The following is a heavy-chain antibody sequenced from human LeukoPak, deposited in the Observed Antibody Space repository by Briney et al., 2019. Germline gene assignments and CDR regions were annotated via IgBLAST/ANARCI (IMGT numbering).Heavy chain of an antibody. CDR3: ARDRLRDFDY. J-gene: IGHJ4*02. CDR1: RFTFSSYS. Sequence: GGSLRLSCAASRFTFSSYSMNWVRQAPGKGLEWVSYISSSSSTIYYADSVKGRFTISRDNAKNSLYLQMNSLRAEDTAVYYCARDRLRDFDYWGQGTLVTVSS. CDR2: ISSSSSTI. D-gene: IGHD4-17*01. V-gene: IGHV3-48*01.